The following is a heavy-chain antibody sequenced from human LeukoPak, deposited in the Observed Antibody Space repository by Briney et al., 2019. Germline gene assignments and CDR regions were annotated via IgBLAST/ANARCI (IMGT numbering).Heavy chain of an antibody. CDR3: ARMVGSGWYLDWFDP. J-gene: IGHJ5*02. CDR1: GGSISSSSYY. CDR2: IYYSGST. V-gene: IGHV4-39*01. Sequence: SETLSLTCTVSGGSISSSSYYWGWIRQPPGKGLGWIGSIYYSGSTYYNPSLKSRVTISVDTSKNQFSLKLSSVTAADTAVYYCARMVGSGWYLDWFDPWGQGTLVTVSS. D-gene: IGHD6-19*01.